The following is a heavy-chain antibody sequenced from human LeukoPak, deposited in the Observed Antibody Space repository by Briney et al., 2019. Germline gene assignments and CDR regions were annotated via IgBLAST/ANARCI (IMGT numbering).Heavy chain of an antibody. CDR2: FDPEDGET. V-gene: IGHV1-24*01. Sequence: GASVKVSCKVSGYTLTELSMHWVRQAPGKGLEWMGGFDPEDGETIYAQKFQGRVTVTEDTSTDTAYMELSSLRSEDTAVYYCATQALLWFGELWNWFDPWGQGTLVTVSS. D-gene: IGHD3-10*01. CDR1: GYTLTELS. J-gene: IGHJ5*02. CDR3: ATQALLWFGELWNWFDP.